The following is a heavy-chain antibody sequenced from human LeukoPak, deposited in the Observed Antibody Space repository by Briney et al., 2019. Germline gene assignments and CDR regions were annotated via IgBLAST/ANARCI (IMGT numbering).Heavy chain of an antibody. D-gene: IGHD3-22*01. J-gene: IGHJ4*02. CDR3: TRSDYYDSSGYYHFDY. Sequence: GGSLRLSCTDSGFTFGDYAMSWVRQAPGKGLEWVGFIRSKAYGGTTEYAASVKGRFTISRDDSKSIAYLQMNSLKTEDTAVYYCTRSDYYDSSGYYHFDYWGQGTLVTVSS. CDR2: IRSKAYGGTT. V-gene: IGHV3-49*04. CDR1: GFTFGDYA.